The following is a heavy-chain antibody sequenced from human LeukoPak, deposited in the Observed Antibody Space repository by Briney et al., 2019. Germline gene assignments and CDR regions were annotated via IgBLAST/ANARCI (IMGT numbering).Heavy chain of an antibody. CDR3: AKDWQQLDYYYYYMDV. CDR2: ISYDGSNK. D-gene: IGHD6-13*01. Sequence: GRSLRLSCAASGFTFSSYGMHWVRQAPGKGLEWVAVISYDGSNKYYADSVKGRFTISRDNSKNTLYLQMNSLRAEDTAVYYCAKDWQQLDYYYYYMDVWGKGTTVTVSS. J-gene: IGHJ6*03. CDR1: GFTFSSYG. V-gene: IGHV3-30*18.